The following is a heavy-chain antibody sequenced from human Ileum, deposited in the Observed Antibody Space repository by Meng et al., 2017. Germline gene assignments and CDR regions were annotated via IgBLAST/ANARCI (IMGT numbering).Heavy chain of an antibody. CDR3: ARDGDYDSNGHWGGDGIDI. V-gene: IGHV1-18*01. D-gene: IGHD3-22*01. CDR1: GYTFTSYG. J-gene: IGHJ3*02. Sequence: ASVKVSCKASGYTFTSYGISWVRQAPGQGLEWLGWISCYNGNTHYGQEFQDRVIMTKDTSTSTAYMELRSLRSDDTAMYYCARDGDYDSNGHWGGDGIDIWGQGTMVTVSS. CDR2: ISCYNGNT.